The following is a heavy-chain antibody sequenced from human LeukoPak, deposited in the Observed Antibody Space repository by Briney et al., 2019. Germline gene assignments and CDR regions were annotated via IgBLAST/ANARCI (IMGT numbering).Heavy chain of an antibody. Sequence: SETLSLTCTVSGGSVRSYYWTWIRQPPGMGLEWIGYIYYSGSTNYNPSLKSRVTISLDTSKNQFSLKLSSVTAADTAVYYCARLKEGIDYWGQGTLVTVSS. D-gene: IGHD3-10*01. CDR3: ARLKEGIDY. CDR1: GGSVRSYY. V-gene: IGHV4-59*08. J-gene: IGHJ4*02. CDR2: IYYSGST.